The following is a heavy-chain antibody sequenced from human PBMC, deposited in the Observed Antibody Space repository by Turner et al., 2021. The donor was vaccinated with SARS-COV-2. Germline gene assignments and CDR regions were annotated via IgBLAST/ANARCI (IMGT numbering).Heavy chain of an antibody. V-gene: IGHV3-30*18. CDR1: EFTFSSYG. CDR2: ISYDGSNK. CDR3: AKGGGPYCSGGSCYPGSFDY. Sequence: VQLVESGGGLIQPGGSLRLSCAASEFTFSSYGMHWVRQAPGKGLEWVAVISYDGSNKYYADSVKGRFTISRDNSKNTLYLQMNSLRAEDTAVYYCAKGGGPYCSGGSCYPGSFDYWGQGTLVTVSS. J-gene: IGHJ4*02. D-gene: IGHD2-15*01.